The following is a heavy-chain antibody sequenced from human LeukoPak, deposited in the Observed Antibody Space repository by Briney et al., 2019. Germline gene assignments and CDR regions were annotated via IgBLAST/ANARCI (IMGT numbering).Heavy chain of an antibody. D-gene: IGHD5-24*01. CDR3: ARNSRWLQIGFDY. V-gene: IGHV3-30*04. J-gene: IGHJ4*02. CDR1: GFTFSTYT. CDR2: ISYDGSNK. Sequence: GRSLRLSCAASGFTFSTYTIHWVRQAPGKGLEWVAVISYDGSNKYYADSVKGRFTISRDNSKSTLYLQMNSLRTEDTAVYYCARNSRWLQIGFDYWGQGTLVTVSS.